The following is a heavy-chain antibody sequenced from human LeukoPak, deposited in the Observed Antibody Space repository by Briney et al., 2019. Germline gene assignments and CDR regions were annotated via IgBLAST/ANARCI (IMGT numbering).Heavy chain of an antibody. Sequence: GRPLRLSCVASGFAFTTYAMHWVRQAPGKGLEWVAVISKDGIKKEYGDSVKGRFTISRDNSKNTLYLQMNSLRAEDTAVYYCAKDSLSGSQALYYYYGMDVWGQGTTVTVSS. CDR2: ISKDGIKK. CDR3: AKDSLSGSQALYYYYGMDV. J-gene: IGHJ6*02. CDR1: GFAFTTYA. V-gene: IGHV3-30*18. D-gene: IGHD1-26*01.